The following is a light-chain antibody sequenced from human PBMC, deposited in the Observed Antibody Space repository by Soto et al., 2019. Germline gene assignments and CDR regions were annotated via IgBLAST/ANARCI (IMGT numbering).Light chain of an antibody. CDR1: QGIRSY. CDR3: QQSYSTPYT. J-gene: IGKJ2*01. Sequence: DIQMTQSPSSLSASVGDRVTITCRASQGIRSYLNWYQQKPGKAPNLLIYSASTLQSGVPSRLSASGSGTDFTLAISSLQPEDFASYYCQQSYSTPYTFGQGTKVEIK. CDR2: SAS. V-gene: IGKV1-39*01.